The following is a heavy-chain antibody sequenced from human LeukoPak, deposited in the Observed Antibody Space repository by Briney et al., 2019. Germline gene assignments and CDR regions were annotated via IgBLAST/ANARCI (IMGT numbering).Heavy chain of an antibody. CDR2: IYPGDSDT. D-gene: IGHD5-24*01. CDR3: ARSEMATVLSQDY. CDR1: GYSFTTHW. V-gene: IGHV5-51*01. J-gene: IGHJ4*02. Sequence: TGESLKISCKGSGYSFTTHWIGWVRQMPGKGLEWMGIIYPGDSDTRYSPSFQGQVTISAGKSISTAYLQWSSLKASDTAMYYCARSEMATVLSQDYWGQGTLVTVSS.